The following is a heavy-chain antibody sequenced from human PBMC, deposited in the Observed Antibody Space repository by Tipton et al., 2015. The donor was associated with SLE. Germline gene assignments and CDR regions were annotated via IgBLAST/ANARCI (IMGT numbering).Heavy chain of an antibody. V-gene: IGHV4-34*01. Sequence: TLSLTCAVYGGSFSGYYWSSIRQPPGKGLGWIGEINHSGITNSNPSLKSRLIISVDTSKNQFSLKLSSVTAADTAVYYCAGAVGTAAGLRDYWGQGTLVTVSS. CDR1: GGSFSGYY. J-gene: IGHJ4*02. CDR2: INHSGIT. D-gene: IGHD6-13*01. CDR3: AGAVGTAAGLRDY.